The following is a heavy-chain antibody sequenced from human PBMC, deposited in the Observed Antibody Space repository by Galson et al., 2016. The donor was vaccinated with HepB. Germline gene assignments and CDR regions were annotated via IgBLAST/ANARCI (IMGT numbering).Heavy chain of an antibody. CDR3: ARDYGDYADY. CDR1: GYTFASYG. Sequence: SVKVSCKASGYTFASYGIAWVRQAPGQGLEWMGWISSYDDNIKYAQKFQGRLTMTIDSSTDTAYMELSGLRSDDTAVYYCARDYGDYADYWGQGTLVTVSS. CDR2: ISSYDDNI. V-gene: IGHV1-18*01. J-gene: IGHJ4*02. D-gene: IGHD4-17*01.